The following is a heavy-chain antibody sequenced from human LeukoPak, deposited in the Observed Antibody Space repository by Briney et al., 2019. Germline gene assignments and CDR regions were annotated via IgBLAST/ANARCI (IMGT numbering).Heavy chain of an antibody. V-gene: IGHV1-8*01. D-gene: IGHD6-19*01. CDR1: GYLFTTYT. J-gene: IGHJ5*02. Sequence: ASVKVSCKASGYLFTTYTFNWVRQASGQGPEWMGWMSPHSGDTGYAQKFQGRVTMTRDTSISTAYMELSRLRSDDTAVYYCARDLVIGIAVAGTVRFDPWGQGTLVTVSS. CDR3: ARDLVIGIAVAGTVRFDP. CDR2: MSPHSGDT.